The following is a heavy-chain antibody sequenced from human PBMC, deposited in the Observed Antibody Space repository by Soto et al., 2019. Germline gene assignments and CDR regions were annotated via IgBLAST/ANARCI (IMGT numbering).Heavy chain of an antibody. V-gene: IGHV4-31*03. Sequence: SETLSLTCTVSGGSISSGGYYWSWIRQHPGKGLEWIGYIYYSGSTYYNPSLKSRVTISVDTSKNQFSLELSSVTAADTAVYYCASGYFSSTSCISPSPFYYYYYMDVWGKGTTVTVSS. J-gene: IGHJ6*03. D-gene: IGHD2-2*01. CDR2: IYYSGST. CDR3: ASGYFSSTSCISPSPFYYYYYMDV. CDR1: GGSISSGGYY.